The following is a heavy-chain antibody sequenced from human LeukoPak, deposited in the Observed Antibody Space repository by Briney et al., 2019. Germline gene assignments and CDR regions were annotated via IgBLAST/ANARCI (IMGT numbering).Heavy chain of an antibody. J-gene: IGHJ4*02. CDR2: IIPIFGTA. D-gene: IGHD5-24*01. V-gene: IGHV1-69*13. Sequence: GASVKVSCKASGGTFSSYAISWVRQAPGQGLEWMGGIIPIFGTANYAQKFQGRVTITADESTSTAYMELSSLRSEDTAVYYCARDLSGMATSPLDYWGQGTLVTVSS. CDR3: ARDLSGMATSPLDY. CDR1: GGTFSSYA.